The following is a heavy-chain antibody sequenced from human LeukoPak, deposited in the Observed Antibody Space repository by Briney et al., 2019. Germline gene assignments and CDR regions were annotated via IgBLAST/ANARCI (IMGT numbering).Heavy chain of an antibody. CDR2: VYYSGTT. Sequence: PSETLSLTCSVSGDSISSSTYYWAWIRQPPGKGLEWIGSVYYSGTTYHNPSLMSRVTTSVDASKNQFSLRLSFVTAADTAVYYCARGYHDFWSGYYYNSYFDYWGQGALVTVSS. V-gene: IGHV4-39*01. CDR1: GDSISSSTYY. D-gene: IGHD3-3*01. CDR3: ARGYHDFWSGYYYNSYFDY. J-gene: IGHJ4*02.